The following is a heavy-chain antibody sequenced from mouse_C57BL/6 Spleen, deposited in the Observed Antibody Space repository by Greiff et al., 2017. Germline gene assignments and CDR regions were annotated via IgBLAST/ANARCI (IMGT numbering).Heavy chain of an antibody. V-gene: IGHV6-3*01. CDR2: IRLKSDNYAT. CDR3: TGQPWFAY. Sequence: EVKVEESGGGLVQPGGSMKLSCVASGFTFSNYWMNWVRQSPEKGLEWVAQIRLKSDNYATHYAESVKGRFTISRDDSKSSVYLQMNNLRAEDTGIYYCTGQPWFAYWGQGTLVTVSA. CDR1: GFTFSNYW. D-gene: IGHD6-1*01. J-gene: IGHJ3*01.